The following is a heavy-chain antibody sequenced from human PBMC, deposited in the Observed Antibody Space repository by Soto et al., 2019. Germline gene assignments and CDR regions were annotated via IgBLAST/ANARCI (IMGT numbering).Heavy chain of an antibody. D-gene: IGHD6-25*01. CDR1: GFTVSNNY. J-gene: IGHJ4*02. CDR3: AAQRGGGGY. Sequence: EVQLVESGGGLIQPGGSLRLSCAVSGFTVSNNYMSWVRQAPGKGLEGVSVIYSGGYTAYGDSVKGRFTISRDNSKKPLYLKMNGRGADDPAVYSWAAQRGGGGYWGQGTLVTVSS. V-gene: IGHV3-53*01. CDR2: IYSGGYT.